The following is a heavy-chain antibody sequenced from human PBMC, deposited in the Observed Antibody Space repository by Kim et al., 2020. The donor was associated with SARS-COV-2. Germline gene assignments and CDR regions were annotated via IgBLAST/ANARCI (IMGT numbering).Heavy chain of an antibody. CDR1: GGSISSGDYY. Sequence: SETLSLTCTVSGGSISSGDYYWSWIRQPPGKGLEWIGNSYYSGSTYTNPSHKSRVTISVDTSKNQFSLKLSSVTAADTAVYYCARTDFWSGSDDYWGQGALVTVSS. D-gene: IGHD3-3*01. V-gene: IGHV4-30-4*01. CDR3: ARTDFWSGSDDY. CDR2: SYYSGST. J-gene: IGHJ4*02.